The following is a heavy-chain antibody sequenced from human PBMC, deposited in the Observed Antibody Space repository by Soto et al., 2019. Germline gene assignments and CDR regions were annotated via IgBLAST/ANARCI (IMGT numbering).Heavy chain of an antibody. V-gene: IGHV1-69*13. CDR3: ARDRIAARYFDY. D-gene: IGHD6-6*01. CDR2: IIPIFGTA. CDR1: GGTFSSYA. J-gene: IGHJ4*02. Sequence: ASVKVSCKASGGTFSSYAISWVRQAPGQGLEWMGGIIPIFGTANYAQEFQGRVTITADESTSTAYMELSSLRSEDTAVYYCARDRIAARYFDYWGQGTLVTVSS.